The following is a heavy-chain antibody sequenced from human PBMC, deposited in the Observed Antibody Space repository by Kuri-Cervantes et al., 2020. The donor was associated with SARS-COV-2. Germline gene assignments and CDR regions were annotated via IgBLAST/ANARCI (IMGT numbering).Heavy chain of an antibody. CDR3: ARDPHITLIRGAYFDL. J-gene: IGHJ2*01. CDR2: ISSGSSII. D-gene: IGHD3-10*01. Sequence: GGSLRLSCAASGYTFSTYSMNWVRQAPGKGLEWVSYISSGSSIIYYADSVKGRFTISRDNARNSLYLQMNSLRAEDTAVYYCARDPHITLIRGAYFDLWGRGTLVTVSS. V-gene: IGHV3-48*01. CDR1: GYTFSTYS.